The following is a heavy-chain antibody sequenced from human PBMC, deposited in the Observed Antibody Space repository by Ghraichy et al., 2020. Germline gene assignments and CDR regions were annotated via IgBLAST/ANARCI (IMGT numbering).Heavy chain of an antibody. Sequence: SQTLSLTCTVSGGSISNYYWSWIRQPPGKGLEWIGYIYYSGSTNYNPSLKSRVTISLDTSKNQFSLKLSSVSSVTAADTAVYYCARLDHKNYYDSSGPKQSDAFDIWGQGTMVTVSS. V-gene: IGHV4-59*08. D-gene: IGHD3-22*01. CDR3: ARLDHKNYYDSSGPKQSDAFDI. J-gene: IGHJ3*02. CDR1: GGSISNYY. CDR2: IYYSGST.